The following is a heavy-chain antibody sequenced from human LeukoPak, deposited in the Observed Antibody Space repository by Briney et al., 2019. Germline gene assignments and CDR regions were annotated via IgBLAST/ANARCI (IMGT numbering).Heavy chain of an antibody. D-gene: IGHD3-10*01. CDR3: ARVTNYYGSGSKFDY. Sequence: PSETLSLTCSVSGYSISSGYYWSWIRQPPGKGLEWIGEINHSGSTNYNPSLKSRVTISVDTSKNQFSLKLSSVTAADTAVYYCARVTNYYGSGSKFDYWGQGTLVTVSS. V-gene: IGHV4-38-2*02. J-gene: IGHJ4*02. CDR1: GYSISSGYY. CDR2: INHSGST.